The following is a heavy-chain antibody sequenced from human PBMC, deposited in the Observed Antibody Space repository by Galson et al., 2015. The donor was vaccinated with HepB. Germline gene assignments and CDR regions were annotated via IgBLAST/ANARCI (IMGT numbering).Heavy chain of an antibody. J-gene: IGHJ6*02. V-gene: IGHV1-58*01. Sequence: SVKVSCKASGFTFTSSAVQWARQARGQRLEWVGWIVVGSGKTNYAQKFQERVTITRDMSTSTAYMELSSLRSEDTAVYYCAAVGPYSSSWYDGYYYYYGMDVWGQGTTVTVSS. CDR1: GFTFTSSA. CDR2: IVVGSGKT. CDR3: AAVGPYSSSWYDGYYYYYGMDV. D-gene: IGHD6-13*01.